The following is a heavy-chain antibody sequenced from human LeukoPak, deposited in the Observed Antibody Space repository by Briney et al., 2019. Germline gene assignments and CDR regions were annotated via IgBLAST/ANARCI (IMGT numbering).Heavy chain of an antibody. CDR2: ISSSSSYI. J-gene: IGHJ3*02. CDR3: TRDHYYDSSGYLVVSAFDI. CDR1: GFTFSSYS. Sequence: GGSLRLSCAASGFTFSSYSMNWVRQAPGKGLEWVSSISSSSSYIYYADSVKGRFTISRDNAKNSLYLQMNSLRAGDTAVYYCTRDHYYDSSGYLVVSAFDIWGQGTMVTVSS. D-gene: IGHD3-22*01. V-gene: IGHV3-21*01.